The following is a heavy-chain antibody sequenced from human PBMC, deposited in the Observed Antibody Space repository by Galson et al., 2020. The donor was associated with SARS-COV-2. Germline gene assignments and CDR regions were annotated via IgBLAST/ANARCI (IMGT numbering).Heavy chain of an antibody. CDR1: GFTFSSYG. Sequence: GGSLRLSCAASGFTFSSYGMHWVRQAPGKGLEWVAVIWYDGSNKYYADSVKGRFTISRDNSKNTLYLQMNSLRAEDTAVYYCARESGIEGPFDCWGQGTLVTVSS. D-gene: IGHD1-26*01. CDR3: ARESGIEGPFDC. CDR2: IWYDGSNK. V-gene: IGHV3-33*01. J-gene: IGHJ4*02.